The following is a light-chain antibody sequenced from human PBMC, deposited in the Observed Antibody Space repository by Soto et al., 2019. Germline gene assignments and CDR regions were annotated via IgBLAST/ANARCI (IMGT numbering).Light chain of an antibody. Sequence: EIVLTQSPATLSLSPGERATLSCRASQSVSSSLVWYQQKPGQAPRLLIYDASNRATGIPARFSGSGSGTDFTLTISSLEPEDFAVYYCQQRSNWPPLTFGGGTKVEIK. J-gene: IGKJ4*01. V-gene: IGKV3-11*01. CDR1: QSVSSS. CDR2: DAS. CDR3: QQRSNWPPLT.